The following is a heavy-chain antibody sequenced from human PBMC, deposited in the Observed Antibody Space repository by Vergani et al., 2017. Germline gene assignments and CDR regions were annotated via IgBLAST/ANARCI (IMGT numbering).Heavy chain of an antibody. D-gene: IGHD2-2*01. J-gene: IGHJ5*02. V-gene: IGHV4-30-2*01. Sequence: QLQLQESGSGLVKPSQTLSLTCAVSGGSISSGGYSWSWIRQPPGKGLEWIGYIYHSGSTYYNPSLKSRVTISVDRSKNQFSLKLSSVTAADTAVYYCARGYCSSTSCFYWFDPWGQGTLVTVSS. CDR2: IYHSGST. CDR3: ARGYCSSTSCFYWFDP. CDR1: GGSISSGGYS.